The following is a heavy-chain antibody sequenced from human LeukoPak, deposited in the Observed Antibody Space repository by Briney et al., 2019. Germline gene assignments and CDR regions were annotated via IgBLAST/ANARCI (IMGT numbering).Heavy chain of an antibody. J-gene: IGHJ3*02. V-gene: IGHV1-69*06. CDR2: IIPIFGTA. Sequence: SVKVSCKASGGTFSSYAISWVRQAPGQGLEWMGRIIPIFGTANYAQKFQGRVTITADKSTSTAYMELSSLRSEDAAVYYCARVGYCSGGSCYGAFDIWGQGTMVTVSS. CDR3: ARVGYCSGGSCYGAFDI. D-gene: IGHD2-15*01. CDR1: GGTFSSYA.